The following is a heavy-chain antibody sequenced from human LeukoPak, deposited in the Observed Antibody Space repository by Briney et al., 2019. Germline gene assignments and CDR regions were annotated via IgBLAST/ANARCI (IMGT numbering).Heavy chain of an antibody. Sequence: GGSLRLSCAASGFTFSTYSMNWVRQAPGKGLEWVSSISSSSSYIYYADSVKGRFTISRDNVKNSLYLQMNSLRAEDTAVYYCAREGPTGAKSPDFDYWGQGTLVTVSS. CDR1: GFTFSTYS. J-gene: IGHJ4*02. V-gene: IGHV3-21*01. CDR2: ISSSSSYI. CDR3: AREGPTGAKSPDFDY. D-gene: IGHD1-7*01.